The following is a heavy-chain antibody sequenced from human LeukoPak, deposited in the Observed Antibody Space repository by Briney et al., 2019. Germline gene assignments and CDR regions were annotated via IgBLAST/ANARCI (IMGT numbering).Heavy chain of an antibody. CDR2: ISYDGSNK. V-gene: IGHV3-30*04. CDR1: GFTFSNYA. D-gene: IGHD6-19*01. J-gene: IGHJ6*04. Sequence: GGSLRLSCAASGFTFSNYAMHWVRQAPGKGLEWVAVISYDGSNKYYADSVKGRFTISRDNSKNTLYLQMNSLRAEDTAVYYCARDKQWLVRPGYYYYGMDVWGKGTTVTVSS. CDR3: ARDKQWLVRPGYYYYGMDV.